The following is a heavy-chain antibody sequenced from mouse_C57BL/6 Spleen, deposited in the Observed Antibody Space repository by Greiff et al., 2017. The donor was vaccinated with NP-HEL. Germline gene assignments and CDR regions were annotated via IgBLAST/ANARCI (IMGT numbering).Heavy chain of an antibody. J-gene: IGHJ1*03. CDR3: APSYYDGYWYFEV. CDR1: GFTFTDYY. V-gene: IGHV7-3*01. Sequence: DVKLVESGGGLVQPGGSLSLSCAASGFTFTDYYMSWVRQPPGQALEWLGFIRHKTNGYTTEYNASVKGRFTISRDTSKSILYLQINALRAEDSATYYSAPSYYDGYWYFEVRGTGTTVTVSS. CDR2: IRHKTNGYTT. D-gene: IGHD2-3*01.